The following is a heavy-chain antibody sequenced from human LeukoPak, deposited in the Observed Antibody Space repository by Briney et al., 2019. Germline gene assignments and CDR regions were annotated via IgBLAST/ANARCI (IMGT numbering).Heavy chain of an antibody. J-gene: IGHJ4*02. CDR2: ICGSGGST. D-gene: IGHD1-26*01. CDR3: AKRGVGSGSYPTYYFDY. V-gene: IGHV3-23*01. CDR1: GFTFSSYA. Sequence: GGSLRLSCAASGFTFSSYAMSWVRQAPGKGLEWVSAICGSGGSTYHADSVKGRFTISRDNSKNTLYLQMNSLRAEDTAVYYCAKRGVGSGSYPTYYFDYWGQGTLVTVSS.